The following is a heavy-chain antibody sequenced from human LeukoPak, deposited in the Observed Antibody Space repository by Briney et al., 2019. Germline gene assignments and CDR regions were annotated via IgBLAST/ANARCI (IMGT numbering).Heavy chain of an antibody. CDR1: GFTFSNFW. J-gene: IGHJ4*02. V-gene: IGHV3-30*03. CDR2: ISYDGSNK. Sequence: PGGSLRLSCAASGFTFSNFWMSWVRQAPGKGLEWVAVISYDGSNKYYADSVKGRFTISRDNSKNTLYLQMNSLRAEDTAVYYCARDRIAVAATETSFDYWGQGTLVTVSS. D-gene: IGHD6-19*01. CDR3: ARDRIAVAATETSFDY.